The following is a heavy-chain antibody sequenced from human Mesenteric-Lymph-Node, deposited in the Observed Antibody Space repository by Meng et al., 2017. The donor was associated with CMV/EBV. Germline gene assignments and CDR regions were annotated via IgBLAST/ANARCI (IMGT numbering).Heavy chain of an antibody. V-gene: IGHV1-69*02. CDR2: IIPILGIA. CDR1: GGTFSSYT. Sequence: SVKVSCKASGGTFSSYTISWVRQAPGQGLEWMGRIIPILGIANYAQKLQGRVTMTTDTSTSTAYMELRSLRSDDTAVYYCARVRIIYSPYSSSWYDNYYGMDVWGQGTTVTVSS. J-gene: IGHJ6*02. D-gene: IGHD6-13*01. CDR3: ARVRIIYSPYSSSWYDNYYGMDV.